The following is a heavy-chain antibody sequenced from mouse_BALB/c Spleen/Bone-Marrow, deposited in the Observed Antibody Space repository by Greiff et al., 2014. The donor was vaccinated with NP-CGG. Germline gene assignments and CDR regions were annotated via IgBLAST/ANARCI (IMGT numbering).Heavy chain of an antibody. D-gene: IGHD2-1*01. CDR1: GFNTKDTY. CDR3: ARRGYYGNYYYAMDY. Sequence: EVQLQQSGAELVKPGASVKLSCTASGFNTKDTYMHWVKQRPEQGLEWIGRIDPANGNTKYDPKFQGKATITADTSSNTAYLQLSSLTSEDTAVYYCARRGYYGNYYYAMDYWGQGTSVTVSS. J-gene: IGHJ4*01. V-gene: IGHV14-3*02. CDR2: IDPANGNT.